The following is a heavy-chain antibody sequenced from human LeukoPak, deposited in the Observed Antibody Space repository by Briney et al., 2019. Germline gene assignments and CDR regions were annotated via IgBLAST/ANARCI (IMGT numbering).Heavy chain of an antibody. D-gene: IGHD3-22*01. CDR2: ISSSGST. Sequence: SETLSPTCTVSGDSISSGDYYWSWIRQPAGKGLEWIGRISSSGSTNYNPSLKSRVTISVDTSKNQFSLKLSSVTAADTAVYFCARGPYSYDSSGAFDIWGQGTMVTVSS. V-gene: IGHV4-61*02. CDR1: GDSISSGDYY. CDR3: ARGPYSYDSSGAFDI. J-gene: IGHJ3*02.